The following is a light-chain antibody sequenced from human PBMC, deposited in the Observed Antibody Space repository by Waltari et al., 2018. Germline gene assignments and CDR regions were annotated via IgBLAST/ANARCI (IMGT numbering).Light chain of an antibody. V-gene: IGKV3-11*01. CDR1: QSVSSY. Sequence: EIVLTQSPATLSLSPGERATLSCRASQSVSSYLAWYQKKPGQAPRLLIYEASDRATGIPARFSGSGAGTEFTLTISSLEPEDFAVYYCQQRSTWPLTFGGGTKVEIK. CDR2: EAS. CDR3: QQRSTWPLT. J-gene: IGKJ4*01.